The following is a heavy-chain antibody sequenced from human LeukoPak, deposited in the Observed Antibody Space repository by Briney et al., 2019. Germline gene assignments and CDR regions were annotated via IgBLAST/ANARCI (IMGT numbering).Heavy chain of an antibody. J-gene: IGHJ6*04. Sequence: SETLSLTCAVSGGSFSGYYWSWIRVPPGKGLEWIGEIKHSGNTNYNPSLKSRVTISVDTSKNQISLKLSSVTAADTAVYYCARGRTGITIFGVVIIHSGMDVWGKGTTVTVSS. CDR1: GGSFSGYY. CDR3: ARGRTGITIFGVVIIHSGMDV. D-gene: IGHD3-3*01. V-gene: IGHV4-34*01. CDR2: IKHSGNT.